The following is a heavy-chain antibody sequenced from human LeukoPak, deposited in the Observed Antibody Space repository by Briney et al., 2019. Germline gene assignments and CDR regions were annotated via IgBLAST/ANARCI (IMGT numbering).Heavy chain of an antibody. CDR2: MNQDGSEK. CDR3: ARYCSGAGCYTHPLDY. J-gene: IGHJ4*02. D-gene: IGHD2-2*02. V-gene: IGHV3-7*01. CDR1: GFTFSNYW. Sequence: GGSLRLSCADSGFTFSNYWMSWVRQAPGKGLEWVANMNQDGSEKYYVDSVKGRFTISRDNAKNSLYLQMNSLRAEDTAVYYCARYCSGAGCYTHPLDYWGQGTLVTVSS.